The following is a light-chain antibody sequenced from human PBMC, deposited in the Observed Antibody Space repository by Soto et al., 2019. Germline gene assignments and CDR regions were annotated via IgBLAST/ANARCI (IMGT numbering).Light chain of an antibody. V-gene: IGKV3D-15*01. CDR1: QSVTSS. Sequence: EIVMTQSPATLSVSPGERATLSCRASQSVTSSLAWYQQKPGQAPRLLIYAASTRATGVPARFSGSGSGTEFTLTISSLQSEDFAVYYCQQYDDWLPITFGQGTRLETK. CDR2: AAS. J-gene: IGKJ5*01. CDR3: QQYDDWLPIT.